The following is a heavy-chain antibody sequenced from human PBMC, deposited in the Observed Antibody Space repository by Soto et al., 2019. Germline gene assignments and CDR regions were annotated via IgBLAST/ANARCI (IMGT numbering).Heavy chain of an antibody. V-gene: IGHV3-48*03. Sequence: CGSMKLSCAACGFSFSIYEVSWLRQAPGKGLEWVSYISSSGSTIYYADSVKGRFTISRDNAKNSLYLQMNSLRAEDTAVYYCARDGYDRFDPWGQGTLVTVSS. CDR2: ISSSGSTI. D-gene: IGHD5-12*01. CDR1: GFSFSIYE. J-gene: IGHJ5*02. CDR3: ARDGYDRFDP.